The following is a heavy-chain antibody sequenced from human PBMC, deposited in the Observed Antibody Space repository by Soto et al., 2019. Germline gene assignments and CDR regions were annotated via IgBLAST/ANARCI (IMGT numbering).Heavy chain of an antibody. CDR1: GFTVSGKKY. CDR3: ATWHLQEHAYDI. D-gene: IGHD1-1*01. J-gene: IGHJ3*02. CDR2: LYDLDGT. Sequence: DVQLVASGGGLIQPGESLRLSCAAFGFTVSGKKYVAWVRQAPGKGLEWVSALYDLDGTYYADSVKGRFTTSSDSSRTTVYLQMKSLRPDDTAVYSCATWHLQEHAYDIWGQGTMVTVSS. V-gene: IGHV3-53*01.